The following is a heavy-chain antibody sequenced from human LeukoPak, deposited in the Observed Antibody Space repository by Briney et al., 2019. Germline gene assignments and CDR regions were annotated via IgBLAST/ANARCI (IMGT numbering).Heavy chain of an antibody. CDR3: ARAAAISFFGY. J-gene: IGHJ4*02. CDR1: GFTFSSYE. D-gene: IGHD5-18*01. Sequence: GGSLRLSCAASGFTFSSYEMNWVRQAPGKGLEWVSYIISSGSTIYYADSVKGRFTISRDNAKNSLYLQMNSLRAEDTAVYYCARAAAISFFGYWGQGTLVTVSS. V-gene: IGHV3-48*03. CDR2: IISSGSTI.